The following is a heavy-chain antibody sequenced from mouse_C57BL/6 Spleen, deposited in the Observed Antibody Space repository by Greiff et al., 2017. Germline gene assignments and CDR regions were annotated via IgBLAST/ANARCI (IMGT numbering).Heavy chain of an antibody. D-gene: IGHD1-1*01. Sequence: QVQLKESGPGLVAPSQCLSISCTVSGFSLTSYAISWVSQPPGKGLEWLGVIWTGGGTNYNSALKSRLSTSKDNSKSQVVLKMNSLQTDDKARYYYARNYYDSSSYYFDYWGQGTTLTVSS. CDR1: GFSLTSYA. J-gene: IGHJ2*01. V-gene: IGHV2-9-1*01. CDR2: IWTGGGT. CDR3: ARNYYDSSSYYFDY.